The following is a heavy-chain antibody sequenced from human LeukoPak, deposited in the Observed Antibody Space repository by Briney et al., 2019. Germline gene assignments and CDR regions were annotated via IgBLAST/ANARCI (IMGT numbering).Heavy chain of an antibody. CDR3: ARAYWSYDAFDI. CDR1: GFTVSSNY. V-gene: IGHV3-53*01. D-gene: IGHD3-10*01. CDR2: IYSGGST. Sequence: PGGSLRLSCAASGFTVSSNYMSWIRQAPGKGLEWVSVIYSGGSTYYADSVKGRFTISRDNSKNTLYLQMNSLRAEDTAVYYCARAYWSYDAFDIWGQGTMVTVSS. J-gene: IGHJ3*02.